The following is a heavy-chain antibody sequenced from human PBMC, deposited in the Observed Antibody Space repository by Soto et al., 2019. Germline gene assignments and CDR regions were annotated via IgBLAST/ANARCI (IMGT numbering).Heavy chain of an antibody. CDR1: GFTFSSYG. V-gene: IGHV3-48*02. D-gene: IGHD2-15*01. CDR2: ISSGPVTT. CDR3: ARGGAARPDY. J-gene: IGHJ4*02. Sequence: EVQLVHSGGGLVQPGGALRLSCVASGFTFSSYGMNWVRQAPGKGLEWVSYISSGPVTTNYADSVKGRFTISRDNAKSSLYLLLNSLRDDDTAVYYCARGGAARPDYWGQGTLVIVSS.